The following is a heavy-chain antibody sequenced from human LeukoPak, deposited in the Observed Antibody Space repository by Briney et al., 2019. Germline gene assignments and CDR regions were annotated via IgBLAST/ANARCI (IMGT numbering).Heavy chain of an antibody. J-gene: IGHJ4*02. CDR3: AKEYDFWSGYLSTPFDY. CDR1: GFTFSSYA. V-gene: IGHV3-30-3*01. CDR2: ISYDGSNK. Sequence: GGSLRLSCAASGFTFSSYAMHWVRQAPGKGLEWVAVISYDGSNKYYADSVKGRFTISRDNSKNTLYLQMNSLRAEDTAVYYCAKEYDFWSGYLSTPFDYWGQGTLVTVSS. D-gene: IGHD3-3*01.